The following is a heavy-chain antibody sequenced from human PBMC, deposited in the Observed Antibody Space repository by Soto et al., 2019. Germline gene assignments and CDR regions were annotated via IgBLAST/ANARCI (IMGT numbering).Heavy chain of an antibody. CDR2: IYWDDDK. V-gene: IGHV2-5*02. D-gene: IGHD2-15*01. Sequence: QITLKESGPALVIRTKTLTLTCTFSGFSLSTSGVGVGWIRQPPGKALVWLALIYWDDDKRYSPSLKSRLTITKDTATNQVVLTMTNMDPVDTATYYCAHRPSYCSGGSCYSGFDYWGQGTLVTVSS. CDR3: AHRPSYCSGGSCYSGFDY. J-gene: IGHJ4*02. CDR1: GFSLSTSGVG.